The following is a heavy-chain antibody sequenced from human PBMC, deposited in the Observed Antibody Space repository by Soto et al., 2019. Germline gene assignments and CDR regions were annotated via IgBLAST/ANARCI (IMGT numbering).Heavy chain of an antibody. Sequence: QVQLVQSGAEVKKPGASVKVSCKASGYTFTGYYMHWVRQAPGQGLEWMGWINPNSGGTNYAQKFQGWVTMTRDTSISTAYMELSRLRSDDTAVYYCARGNSGSSGWYGVFAFDIWGQGTMVTVSS. V-gene: IGHV1-2*04. D-gene: IGHD6-13*01. J-gene: IGHJ3*02. CDR3: ARGNSGSSGWYGVFAFDI. CDR1: GYTFTGYY. CDR2: INPNSGGT.